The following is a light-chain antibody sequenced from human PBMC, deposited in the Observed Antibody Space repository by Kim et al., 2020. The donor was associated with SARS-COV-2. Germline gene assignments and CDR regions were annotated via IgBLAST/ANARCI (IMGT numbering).Light chain of an antibody. CDR3: GTWDSSLSAVV. V-gene: IGLV1-51*01. CDR1: STNIGSNY. Sequence: GQKITISCSGSSTNIGSNYVSWYKQHQGTAPTHLIYYNNKRPSGVPDRFSGCKSGRSAALGITGLQTGDEADYYCGTWDSSLSAVVLGGGTQLTVL. CDR2: YNN. J-gene: IGLJ2*01.